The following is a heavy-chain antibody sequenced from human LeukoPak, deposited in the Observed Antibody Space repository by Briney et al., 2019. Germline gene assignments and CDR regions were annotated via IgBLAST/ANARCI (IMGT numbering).Heavy chain of an antibody. CDR2: INPNSGGT. Sequence: GASVKVSCKASGYTFTGYYMHWVRQAPGQGLEWMGRINPNSGGTNYAQKFQGRVTMTRDTSISTAYMELSRLRSDDTAVYYCARSKPVEMATIDYWGQATLVTVSS. CDR3: ARSKPVEMATIDY. J-gene: IGHJ4*02. V-gene: IGHV1-2*06. D-gene: IGHD5-24*01. CDR1: GYTFTGYY.